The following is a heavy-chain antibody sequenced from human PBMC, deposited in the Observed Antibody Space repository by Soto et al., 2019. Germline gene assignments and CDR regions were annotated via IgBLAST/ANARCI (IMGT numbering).Heavy chain of an antibody. CDR1: GGSISSYS. CDR3: ARDQSFSWFDP. CDR2: IDYSGST. J-gene: IGHJ5*02. V-gene: IGHV4-59*01. D-gene: IGHD3-10*01. Sequence: ETLSLTCTVSGGSISSYSWSWIRQPAGKGLEWSGYIDYSGSTNYNPSLKSRVTISVDTSKNQFSLKLSSVTAADTAVYYCARDQSFSWFDPWGQGTLVTVSS.